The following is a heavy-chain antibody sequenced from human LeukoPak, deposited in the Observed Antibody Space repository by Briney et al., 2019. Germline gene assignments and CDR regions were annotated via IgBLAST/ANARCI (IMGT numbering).Heavy chain of an antibody. CDR2: IYHSGST. V-gene: IGHV4-38-2*02. CDR1: GYSISSGYY. CDR3: ARDYSSSSGDAFDI. J-gene: IGHJ3*02. D-gene: IGHD6-6*01. Sequence: SETLSLTCAVSGYSISSGYYWGWIRQPPGKGVEWIGSIYHSGSTYYNPSLKSRVTISVDTSKNQFSLKLSSVTAADTAVYYCARDYSSSSGDAFDIWGQGTMVTVSS.